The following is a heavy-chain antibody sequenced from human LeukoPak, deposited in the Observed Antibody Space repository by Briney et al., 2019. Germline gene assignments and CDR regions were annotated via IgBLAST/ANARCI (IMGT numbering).Heavy chain of an antibody. D-gene: IGHD3-10*02. J-gene: IGHJ6*04. CDR2: ISSSGSTI. CDR1: GFTFSSYE. V-gene: IGHV3-48*03. CDR3: AELGITMIGGV. Sequence: GGSLRHSCAASGFTFSSYERNWVRQAPGKGLEWVSYISSSGSTIYYADSVKGRFTISRDNAKNSLYLQMNSLRAEDTAVYYCAELGITMIGGVWGKGTTVTISS.